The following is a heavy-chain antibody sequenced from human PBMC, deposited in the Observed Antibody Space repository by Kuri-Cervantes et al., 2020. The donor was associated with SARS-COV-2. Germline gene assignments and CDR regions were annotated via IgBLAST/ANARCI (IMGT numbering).Heavy chain of an antibody. V-gene: IGHV1-18*04. Sequence: ASVKVSCKASGYTFTSYGISWVRQAPGQGLEWMGWISAYSGNTNYAQKLQGRVTMTTDTSTSTAYMELRSLRSDDTAVYYCARRIAAAGYYYYYGMDVWGQGTTVTVSS. CDR3: ARRIAAAGYYYYYGMDV. CDR1: GYTFTSYG. J-gene: IGHJ6*02. CDR2: ISAYSGNT. D-gene: IGHD6-13*01.